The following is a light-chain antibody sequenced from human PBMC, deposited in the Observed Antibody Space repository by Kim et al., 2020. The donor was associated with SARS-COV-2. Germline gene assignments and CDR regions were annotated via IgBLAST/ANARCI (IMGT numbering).Light chain of an antibody. CDR3: QVWDTSSHHMI. CDR2: GDS. J-gene: IGLJ2*01. CDR1: NIGSKS. Sequence: PGQTARITCGGNNIGSKSLHWYQQKPGQAPVLVLYGDSDRPSGIPERFSGSNSGNTATLTISRVEAGDEADYYCQVWDTSSHHMIFGGGTQLTVL. V-gene: IGLV3-21*02.